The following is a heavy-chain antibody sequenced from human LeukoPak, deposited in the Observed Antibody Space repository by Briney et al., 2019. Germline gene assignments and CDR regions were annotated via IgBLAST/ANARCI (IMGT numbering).Heavy chain of an antibody. CDR2: INTDGSST. Sequence: GGSLGLSCAASGFTFSNYWMHWVRQAPGKGLVWVSRINTDGSSTSYADSVKGRFTISRDNAKNTLYLQMSSQRAEVTAVYYRCVSEGMAFDIWGQGTMVTVSS. CDR1: GFTFSNYW. J-gene: IGHJ3*02. D-gene: IGHD6-13*01. CDR3: CVSEGMAFDI. V-gene: IGHV3-74*01.